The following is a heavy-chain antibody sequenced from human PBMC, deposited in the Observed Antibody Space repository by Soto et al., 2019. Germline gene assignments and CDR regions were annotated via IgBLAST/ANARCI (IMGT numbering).Heavy chain of an antibody. Sequence: GALRLSCAASGFTFSNYAMAWVRQAPGKGLEWVSVISHGGETTYYVDSVKGHFSISRDNSKNTLFLQMNRLGVDDTAVYYCAKSRFSSSPFFDNWGQGA. CDR2: ISHGGETT. V-gene: IGHV3-23*01. CDR1: GFTFSNYA. CDR3: AKSRFSSSPFFDN. D-gene: IGHD6-13*01. J-gene: IGHJ4*02.